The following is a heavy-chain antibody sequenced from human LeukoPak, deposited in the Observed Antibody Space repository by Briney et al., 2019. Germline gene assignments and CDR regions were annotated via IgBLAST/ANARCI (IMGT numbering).Heavy chain of an antibody. CDR1: GGTFSSYA. Sequence: SVKVSCKASGGTFSSYAISWVRQAPGQGLEWMGGIIPIFGTANYAQKFQGRVTITADESTSTAYMELRSLRSDDTAVYYCASPPYYGSSLWGQGTLVTVSS. D-gene: IGHD3-10*01. V-gene: IGHV1-69*13. CDR2: IIPIFGTA. CDR3: ASPPYYGSSL. J-gene: IGHJ4*02.